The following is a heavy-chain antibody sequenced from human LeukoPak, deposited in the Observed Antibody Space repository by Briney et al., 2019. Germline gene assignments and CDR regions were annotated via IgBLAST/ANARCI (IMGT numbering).Heavy chain of an antibody. CDR3: AREGQAAGNWFTSNWFDP. Sequence: SQTLSLTCTVSGGSISSGGYYWSWIRQHPGKGLEWIGNIYYSGSTYYNPSLKSRVTISVDTSKNQFSLKLSSVTAADTAVYYCAREGQAAGNWFTSNWFDPWGQGTLVTVA. D-gene: IGHD6-13*01. CDR1: GGSISSGGYY. V-gene: IGHV4-31*03. J-gene: IGHJ5*02. CDR2: IYYSGST.